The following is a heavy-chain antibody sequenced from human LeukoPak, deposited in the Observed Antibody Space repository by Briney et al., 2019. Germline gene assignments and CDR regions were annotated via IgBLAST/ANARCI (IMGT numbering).Heavy chain of an antibody. D-gene: IGHD3-10*01. CDR3: ARHPRYGSGSYYPNAFDY. V-gene: IGHV4-39*01. CDR2: IYYSGST. CDR1: GGSISSSSYY. J-gene: IGHJ4*02. Sequence: PSETLSLTCTVSGGSISSSSYYWGWIRQPPGKGLEWIGSIYYSGSTYYNPSLKSRVTISVDTSKNQFSLKLSSVTAADTAVYYYARHPRYGSGSYYPNAFDYWGQGTLVTVSS.